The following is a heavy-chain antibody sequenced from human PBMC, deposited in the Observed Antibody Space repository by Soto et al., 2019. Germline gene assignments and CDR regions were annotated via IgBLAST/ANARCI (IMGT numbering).Heavy chain of an antibody. J-gene: IGHJ4*02. CDR1: CCSVSSGGYY. V-gene: IGHV4-31*03. D-gene: IGHD1-26*01. CDR3: ARDLGGGPVDY. CDR2: IYYSGSP. Sequence: QVQLQESGPGLVKPSQTLSLTCTVSCCSVSSGGYYWSWIRQHPGKGLEWIGYIYYSGSPYYNPSLKRRVTISVDTSKNQCSLKLSSVTAADTAVYYCARDLGGGPVDYWGQGTLVTVSS.